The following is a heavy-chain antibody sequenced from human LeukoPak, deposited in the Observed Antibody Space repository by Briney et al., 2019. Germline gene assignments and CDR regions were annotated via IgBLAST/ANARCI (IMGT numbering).Heavy chain of an antibody. Sequence: PGGSLRLSCAASGFTFSSYGMHWVRQAPGKGLEWVAVIWHDGSNKYYADSVKGRFTISRDNSKNTLYLQMNSLRAEDTAVYYCARDPSVYDILTGYPMYYFDYWGQGTLVTVSS. D-gene: IGHD3-9*01. V-gene: IGHV3-33*01. J-gene: IGHJ4*02. CDR3: ARDPSVYDILTGYPMYYFDY. CDR2: IWHDGSNK. CDR1: GFTFSSYG.